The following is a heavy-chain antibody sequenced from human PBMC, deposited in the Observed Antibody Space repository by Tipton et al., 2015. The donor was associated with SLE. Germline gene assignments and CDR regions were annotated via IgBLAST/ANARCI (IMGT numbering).Heavy chain of an antibody. Sequence: QLVQSGGGLVKPGGSLRLSCAASGFTFSSYSMNWVRQAPGKGLEWVSSISSSSSYIYYADSLKGRFTISRDNAKNSLYLQMNSLRAEDTAVYYCARDPHPLTDYYPDFDYWGQGTLVTVSS. CDR1: GFTFSSYS. CDR2: ISSSSSYI. CDR3: ARDPHPLTDYYPDFDY. J-gene: IGHJ4*02. V-gene: IGHV3-21*03. D-gene: IGHD3-9*01.